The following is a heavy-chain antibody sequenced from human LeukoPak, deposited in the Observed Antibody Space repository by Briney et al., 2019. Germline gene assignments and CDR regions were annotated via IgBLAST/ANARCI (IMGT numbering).Heavy chain of an antibody. Sequence: PGGSLRLSCAASGFTFSSYTMHWVRQAPGKGLEWVAVISYDGSNKYYADSVKGRFTISRDNSKNTLYLQVNGLRAEDTAVYFCARDVGWNFDYLGRGSLVTVSS. V-gene: IGHV3-30-3*01. CDR2: ISYDGSNK. D-gene: IGHD1-26*01. CDR3: ARDVGWNFDY. J-gene: IGHJ4*02. CDR1: GFTFSSYT.